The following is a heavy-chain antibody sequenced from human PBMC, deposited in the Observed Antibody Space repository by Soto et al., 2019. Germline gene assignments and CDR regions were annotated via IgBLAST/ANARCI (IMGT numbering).Heavy chain of an antibody. V-gene: IGHV4-38-2*01. CDR2: TYHGGST. J-gene: IGHJ5*02. CDR1: GYSISSGYY. D-gene: IGHD3-22*01. Sequence: SETLSLTCAVSGYSISSGYYWGWLRHPPGKGLEWIGSTYHGGSTYYNPSLNSRVTLSIDMTNNHVSLILNSVTAADTAVYYCARVGPWVPYYYDSSPYTFENWFDPWGQGTLVTVSS. CDR3: ARVGPWVPYYYDSSPYTFENWFDP.